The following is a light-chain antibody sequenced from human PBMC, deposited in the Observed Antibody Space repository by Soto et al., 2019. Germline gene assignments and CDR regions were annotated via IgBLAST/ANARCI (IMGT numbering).Light chain of an antibody. Sequence: DIQMTQSPSSLSASVGDRGTITCRASHAISDYLNWYQVRPGKAPKLLIYAASTLQSGVPSRFSGSESGTDFTLTISSLQPEDCATYYCQQTYSTPITFGPGTRLEI. V-gene: IGKV1-39*01. J-gene: IGKJ5*01. CDR1: HAISDY. CDR3: QQTYSTPIT. CDR2: AAS.